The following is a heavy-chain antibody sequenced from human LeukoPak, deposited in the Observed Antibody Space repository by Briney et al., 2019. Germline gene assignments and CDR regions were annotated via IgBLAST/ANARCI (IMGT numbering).Heavy chain of an antibody. D-gene: IGHD2-21*02. J-gene: IGHJ4*02. CDR1: GFTFSSYA. CDR2: ISGSGGST. Sequence: PGGSLRLSCAASGFTFSSYAMSWVRQAPGKGLEWVSAISGSGGSTYYADSVKGRFTISRDNSKNTLYLQMDSLRAEDTAVYYCAKITYCGGDCYSYFDYWGQGTQVTVSS. V-gene: IGHV3-23*01. CDR3: AKITYCGGDCYSYFDY.